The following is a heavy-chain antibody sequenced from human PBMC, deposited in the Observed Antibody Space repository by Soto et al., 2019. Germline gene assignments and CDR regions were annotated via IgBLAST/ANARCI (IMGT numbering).Heavy chain of an antibody. D-gene: IGHD2-15*01. CDR1: GYSFTSYW. CDR2: IYPGDSDT. CDR3: ARVVVAADDPNYFDY. Sequence: PGESLKISCKGSGYSFTSYWIGWVRQMPGKGLEWMGIIYPGDSDTRYSPSFQGQVTISADKSISTAYLQWSSLKASDTAMYYCARVVVAADDPNYFDYWGQGTLVTVSS. J-gene: IGHJ4*02. V-gene: IGHV5-51*01.